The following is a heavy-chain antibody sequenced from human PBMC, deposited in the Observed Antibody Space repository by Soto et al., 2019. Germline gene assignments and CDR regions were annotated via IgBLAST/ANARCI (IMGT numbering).Heavy chain of an antibody. CDR3: AHTGRFGVVTLRWGFDY. J-gene: IGHJ4*02. CDR2: IYWDDDK. CDR1: GFSLSTSGVG. D-gene: IGHD3-3*01. Sequence: ESGPTLVNPTQTLTLTCTFSGFSLSTSGVGVGWIRQPPGKALEWLALIYWDDDKRYSPSLKSRLTITKDTSKNQVALTMTNMDPVDTATYYCAHTGRFGVVTLRWGFDYWGQGTLVTVSS. V-gene: IGHV2-5*02.